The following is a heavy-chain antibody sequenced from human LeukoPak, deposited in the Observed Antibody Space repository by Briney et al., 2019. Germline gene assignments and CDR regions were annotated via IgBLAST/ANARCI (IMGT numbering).Heavy chain of an antibody. CDR1: GGSISNYY. V-gene: IGHV4-4*07. J-gene: IGHJ4*02. CDR2: IYTSGTT. CDR3: ARTSGSYYPFDF. Sequence: SETLSLTCTVSGGSISNYYWTWIRQPAGKGLEWIGRIYTSGTTNYSPSLKSRVTMSVDTSKNQFSLKLSSVTAADTAVYYCARTSGSYYPFDFWGQGTLVTVPS. D-gene: IGHD1-26*01.